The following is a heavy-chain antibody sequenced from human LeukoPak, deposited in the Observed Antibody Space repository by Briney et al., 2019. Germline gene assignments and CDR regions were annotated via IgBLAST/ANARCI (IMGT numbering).Heavy chain of an antibody. CDR3: ARDSMVYAISPRTPHFDY. V-gene: IGHV3-7*01. CDR1: GFTFSSYW. CDR2: IKQDGSEK. J-gene: IGHJ4*02. Sequence: GGSLRLSCAASGFTFSSYWMSWVRQAPGKGLEWVANIKQDGSEKYYVDSMKGRFTISRDNAKNSLYLQMNSLRAEDTAVYYCARDSMVYAISPRTPHFDYWGQGTLVTVSS. D-gene: IGHD2-8*01.